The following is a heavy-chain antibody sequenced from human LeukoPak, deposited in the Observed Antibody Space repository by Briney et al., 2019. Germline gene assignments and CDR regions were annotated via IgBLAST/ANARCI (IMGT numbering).Heavy chain of an antibody. V-gene: IGHV1-18*01. CDR1: GYTFNTYA. D-gene: IGHD1-14*01. Sequence: ASVTVSCKASGYTFNTYAITWLRQAPGQGPEWMGWINTHNGNTNYAQNVLGRVTMTTDKSTSTVYMDLASLRSDDTAVYYCARGGAVSGDLLGIYRFDTWGQGTLVTVSS. CDR2: INTHNGNT. CDR3: ARGGAVSGDLLGIYRFDT. J-gene: IGHJ5*02.